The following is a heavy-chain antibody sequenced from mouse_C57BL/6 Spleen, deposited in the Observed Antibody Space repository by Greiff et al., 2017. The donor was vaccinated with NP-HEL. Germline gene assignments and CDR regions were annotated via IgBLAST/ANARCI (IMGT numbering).Heavy chain of an antibody. CDR2: INPYNGGT. V-gene: IGHV1-19*01. Sequence: EVKLVESGPVLVKPGASVKMSCKASGYTFTDYYMNWVKQSHGKSLEWIGVINPYNGGTSYNQKFKGKATLTVDKSSSTAYMELNSLTSEDSAVYYCARGLPFDYWGQGTTLTVSS. CDR3: ARGLPFDY. J-gene: IGHJ2*01. CDR1: GYTFTDYY. D-gene: IGHD2-2*01.